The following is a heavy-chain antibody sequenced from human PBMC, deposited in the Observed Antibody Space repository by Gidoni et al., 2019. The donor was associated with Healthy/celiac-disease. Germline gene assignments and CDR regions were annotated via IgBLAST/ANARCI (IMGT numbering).Heavy chain of an antibody. Sequence: EEQLVESGGGLVQRGGSVSLSCAASGFTVGSNYMSGVRQDPGKGLEWVSVIYSGGSTYYADSVKGRFTISRHNSKNTLYLQMNSLRAEDAAVYYCARDSVSSWFVSYYYGMDVWGQGSTVTVSS. V-gene: IGHV3-53*04. CDR1: GFTVGSNY. CDR2: IYSGGST. J-gene: IGHJ6*02. CDR3: ARDSVSSWFVSYYYGMDV. D-gene: IGHD6-13*01.